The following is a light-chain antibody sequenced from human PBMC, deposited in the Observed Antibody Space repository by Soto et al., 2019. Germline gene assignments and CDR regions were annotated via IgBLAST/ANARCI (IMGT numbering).Light chain of an antibody. CDR2: EVN. V-gene: IGLV2-8*01. J-gene: IGLJ1*01. CDR1: SSDVGGYNY. CDR3: TSYAGGNNV. Sequence: QSALTQPPSASGSPGQSVTISCTGTSSDVGGYNYVSWYQQYPGKVPKLMIYEVNKRPSAVPDRFSGSKSGNTASLTFAGLQAEDEADYYCTSYAGGNNVFGTGTKLTVL.